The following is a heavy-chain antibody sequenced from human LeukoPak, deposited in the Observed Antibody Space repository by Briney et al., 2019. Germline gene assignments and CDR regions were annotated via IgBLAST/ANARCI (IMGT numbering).Heavy chain of an antibody. V-gene: IGHV1-2*02. D-gene: IGHD6-13*01. J-gene: IGHJ4*02. CDR1: GYTFTGYY. Sequence: ASVKASCKASGYTFTGYYMHWVRQAPGQGLEWMGWINPNSGGTNYAQKFQGRVTMTRDTSISTAYMELSRLRSDDTAVYYCARVITGQQLLFDYWGQGTLVTVSS. CDR2: INPNSGGT. CDR3: ARVITGQQLLFDY.